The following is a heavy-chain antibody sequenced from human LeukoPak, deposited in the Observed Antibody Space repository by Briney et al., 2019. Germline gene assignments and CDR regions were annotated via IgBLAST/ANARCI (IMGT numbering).Heavy chain of an antibody. Sequence: PSETLSLTCTVSGGYISNYYWSWIRQPPGKGLEWIGNIYYSGSTNYNPSLKSRVTISVDTSKNQFSLKLSSVTAADTAVYYCARGARAGYSYGLDYWGQGTLVTVSS. CDR2: IYYSGST. CDR3: ARGARAGYSYGLDY. CDR1: GGYISNYY. D-gene: IGHD5-18*01. V-gene: IGHV4-59*01. J-gene: IGHJ4*02.